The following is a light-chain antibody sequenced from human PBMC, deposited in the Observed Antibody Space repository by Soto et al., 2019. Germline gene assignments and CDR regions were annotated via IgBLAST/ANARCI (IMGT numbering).Light chain of an antibody. Sequence: QSALTQPASVSGSPGQSITTSCTRTSRDGGNYAYVSWYQQHPGKAPKLMSYQVSNRPPGISYRFSGSRSGNTASLTISGLQAEDEADYYCSSYTSAITVLCGGGTKVTV. V-gene: IGLV2-14*01. CDR1: SRDGGNYAY. CDR3: SSYTSAITVL. CDR2: QVS. J-gene: IGLJ2*01.